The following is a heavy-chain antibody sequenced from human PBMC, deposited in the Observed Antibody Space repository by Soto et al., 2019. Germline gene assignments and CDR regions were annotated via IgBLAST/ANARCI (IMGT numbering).Heavy chain of an antibody. CDR3: ARRPYLRVLEWLLPEARDY. D-gene: IGHD3-3*01. Sequence: SETLSLTCTVSGGSISSSSYYWGWIRQPPGKGLEWIGSIYYSGSTYYNLSLKSRVTISVDTSKNQFSLKLSSVTAADTAVYYCARRPYLRVLEWLLPEARDYWREGTLGAFS. J-gene: IGHJ4*02. CDR2: IYYSGST. CDR1: GGSISSSSYY. V-gene: IGHV4-39*01.